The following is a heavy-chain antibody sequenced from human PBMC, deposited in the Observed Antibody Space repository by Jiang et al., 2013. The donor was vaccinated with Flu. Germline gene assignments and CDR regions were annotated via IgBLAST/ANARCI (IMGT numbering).Heavy chain of an antibody. J-gene: IGHJ4*02. CDR2: IYYTGST. D-gene: IGHD7-27*01. CDR3: ARHRTAKLGIDY. V-gene: IGHV4-39*01. CDR1: GGSISSSAYY. Sequence: VSGGSISSSAYYWGWIRQPPGRGLEWIGSIYYTGSTYYNPSLTSRVTISVDTSKNQFSLKLSSVTAADTAVYYCARHRTAKLGIDYWGQGTLVTVSS.